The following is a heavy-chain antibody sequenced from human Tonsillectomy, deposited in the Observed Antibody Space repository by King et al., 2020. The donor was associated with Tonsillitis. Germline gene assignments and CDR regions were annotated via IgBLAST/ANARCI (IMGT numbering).Heavy chain of an antibody. CDR3: ARDYYDSSGPVY. CDR2: INHSGST. CDR1: GGSFSGYY. V-gene: IGHV4-34*01. D-gene: IGHD3-22*01. J-gene: IGHJ4*02. Sequence: VQLQQWGAGLLKPSETLSLTCAVYGGSFSGYYWSWIRQPPGKGLEWIGEINHSGSTNYNPPLKSRVTISVDTSKNQFSLKLSSVTAADTAVYYCARDYYDSSGPVYWGQGTLVTVSS.